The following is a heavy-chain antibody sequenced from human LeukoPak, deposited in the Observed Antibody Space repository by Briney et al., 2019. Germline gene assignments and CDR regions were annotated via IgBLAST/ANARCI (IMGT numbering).Heavy chain of an antibody. Sequence: SETLSLTCAVYGGSFSGYYWSWIRQPPGKGLEWIGEINHSGSTNYNPSLKSRVTISVDTPKNQFSLKLSSVTAADTAVYYCARGRFATTYYYGSGSPYYFDYWGQGTLVTVSS. D-gene: IGHD3-10*01. CDR1: GGSFSGYY. J-gene: IGHJ4*02. V-gene: IGHV4-34*01. CDR2: INHSGST. CDR3: ARGRFATTYYYGSGSPYYFDY.